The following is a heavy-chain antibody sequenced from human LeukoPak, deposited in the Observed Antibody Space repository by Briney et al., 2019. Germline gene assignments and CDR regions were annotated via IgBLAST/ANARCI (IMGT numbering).Heavy chain of an antibody. D-gene: IGHD3-10*01. CDR1: GDTFSSYA. J-gene: IGHJ2*01. V-gene: IGHV1-69*13. CDR2: IIPIFGTA. CDR3: ARSYYYGSGRPRYFDL. Sequence: ASVKVSCKASGDTFSSYAISWVRQAPGQGLEWMGGIIPIFGTANYAQKFQGRVTITADESTSTAYMELSSLRSEDTAVYYCARSYYYGSGRPRYFDLWGRGTLVTVSS.